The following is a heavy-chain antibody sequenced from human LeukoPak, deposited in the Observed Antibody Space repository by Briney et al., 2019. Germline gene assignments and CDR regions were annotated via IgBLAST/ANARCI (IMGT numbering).Heavy chain of an antibody. CDR1: GFSFGDYW. Sequence: GGSLRLSCVASGFSFGDYWMSWVRQAPGKGLEWVSAISGSGGSTYYADSVKGRFTISRDNSKNTLYLQMNSLRAEDTAVYYCAKEEGITMIVVVTQEYDYWGQGTLVTVSS. D-gene: IGHD3-22*01. J-gene: IGHJ4*02. CDR3: AKEEGITMIVVVTQEYDY. CDR2: ISGSGGST. V-gene: IGHV3-23*01.